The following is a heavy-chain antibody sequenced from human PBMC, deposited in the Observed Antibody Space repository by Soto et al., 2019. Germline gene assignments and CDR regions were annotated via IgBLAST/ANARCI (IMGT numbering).Heavy chain of an antibody. D-gene: IGHD2-2*01. CDR3: ARVIPGVEALFGP. V-gene: IGHV1-18*01. CDR1: GYTFTNFG. J-gene: IGHJ5*02. CDR2: ISAYTDTP. Sequence: ASVKVSCKASGYTFTNFGVTWVRRAPGQGREWMGWISAYTDTPNYAQKFQGRVTMTIDTSTSTAYMDLRSLTTDDTAVYYCARVIPGVEALFGPWGQGTLVTVSS.